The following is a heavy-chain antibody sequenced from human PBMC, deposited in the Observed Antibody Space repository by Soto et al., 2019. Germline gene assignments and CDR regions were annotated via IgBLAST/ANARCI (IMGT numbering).Heavy chain of an antibody. V-gene: IGHV3-9*01. D-gene: IGHD6-13*01. J-gene: IGHJ1*01. CDR3: VKDESINWYSGHFRH. CDR1: GFTFDDYA. CDR2: INWNSGSI. Sequence: EVQLVESGGGLVQPGRSLRLSCAASGFTFDDYAMHWVRQVPGKGLEWVSGINWNSGSIGYADPVKARFAISRDNAKNSLHLQMNSLRAEDTAFYYCVKDESINWYSGHFRHWGQGTLVTVSS.